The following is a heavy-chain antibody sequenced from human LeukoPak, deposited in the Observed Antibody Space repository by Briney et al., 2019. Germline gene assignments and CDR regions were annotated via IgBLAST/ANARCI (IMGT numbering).Heavy chain of an antibody. CDR2: ISYDGSNK. V-gene: IGHV3-30*18. J-gene: IGHJ6*02. Sequence: PGGSLRLSCAASGFTFSSYGMHWVRQAPGKGLEWGAVISYDGSNKYYADSVKGRFTISRDNSKNTLYLLMNSLRAEDTAVYYCAKDLQPAAGDYYYYGMDVSGQGTTVTVSS. D-gene: IGHD6-13*01. CDR3: AKDLQPAAGDYYYYGMDV. CDR1: GFTFSSYG.